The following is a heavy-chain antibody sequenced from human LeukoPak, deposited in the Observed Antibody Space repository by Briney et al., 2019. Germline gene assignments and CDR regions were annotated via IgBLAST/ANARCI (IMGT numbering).Heavy chain of an antibody. CDR3: AKVRYSGFDLPEY. J-gene: IGHJ4*02. CDR2: ISASGAST. CDR1: GFIFSSYA. Sequence: GGSLRLSCEASGFIFSSYAMNWVRQAPGKGLEWVSDISASGASTYFAESVKGRFTISRDNSKNTLYLQMNSLRAEDTAVYYCAKVRYSGFDLPEYWGQGTLVTVSS. D-gene: IGHD5-12*01. V-gene: IGHV3-23*01.